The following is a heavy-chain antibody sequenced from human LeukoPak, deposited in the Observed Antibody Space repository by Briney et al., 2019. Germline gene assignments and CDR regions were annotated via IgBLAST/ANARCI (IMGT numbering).Heavy chain of an antibody. D-gene: IGHD2-2*01. CDR2: IYTSGST. CDR3: ARGRCSSTSCYANWFDP. Sequence: SETLSLTCTVSGGSISSYYWSWIRQPAGKGLEWIGRIYTSGSTNYNPSLKSRVTMSVDTSKNQFSLKLSSVTAADTAVYYCARGRCSSTSCYANWFDPWGQGTLVTVSS. V-gene: IGHV4-4*07. J-gene: IGHJ5*02. CDR1: GGSISSYY.